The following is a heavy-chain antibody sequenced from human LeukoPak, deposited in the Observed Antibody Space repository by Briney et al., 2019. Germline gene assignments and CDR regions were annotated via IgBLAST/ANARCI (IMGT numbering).Heavy chain of an antibody. V-gene: IGHV1-2*06. J-gene: IGHJ5*02. D-gene: IGHD1-26*01. CDR1: GYTFTGYY. CDR2: INPNSGGT. CDR3: ASGMGPIDSGSYLFDN. Sequence: ASVKVSCKASGYTFTGYYIHWVRQAPGQGLEWIGRINPNSGGTNYAQKLQGRVTMTRDTSISTAYMELSRLRSDDTAVYYCASGMGPIDSGSYLFDNWGQGTLVTVSS.